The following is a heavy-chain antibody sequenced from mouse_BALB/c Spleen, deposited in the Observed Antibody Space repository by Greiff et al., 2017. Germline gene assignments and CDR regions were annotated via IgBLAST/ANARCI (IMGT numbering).Heavy chain of an antibody. CDR3: ARDGYDVYYFDY. Sequence: VKLVESGPGLVAPSQSLSITCTVSGFSLTSYGVHWVRQPPGKGLEWLGVIWAGGSTNYNSALMSRLSISKDNCKSQVFLKMSSLQTDDTAMYYCARDGYDVYYFDYWGQGTTLTVSS. CDR2: IWAGGST. V-gene: IGHV2-9*02. CDR1: GFSLTSYG. D-gene: IGHD2-2*01. J-gene: IGHJ2*01.